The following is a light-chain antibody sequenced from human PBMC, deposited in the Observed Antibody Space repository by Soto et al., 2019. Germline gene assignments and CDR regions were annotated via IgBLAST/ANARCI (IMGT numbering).Light chain of an antibody. V-gene: IGKV3-20*01. Sequence: EIVLTPSPGTLSLSPGARATLSFRPSQSVASRNLAWYQQKSGQAPRLLIYGASSRAIHTPDRFSGSGSGTDFTLTISRLEPEDFAVYYCQQYGSSPWTFGQGTKVDIK. CDR2: GAS. CDR1: QSVASRN. J-gene: IGKJ1*01. CDR3: QQYGSSPWT.